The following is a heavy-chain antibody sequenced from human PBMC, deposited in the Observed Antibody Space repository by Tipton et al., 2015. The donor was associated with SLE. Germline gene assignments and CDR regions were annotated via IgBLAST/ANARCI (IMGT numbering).Heavy chain of an antibody. Sequence: LRLSCTVSGGSISSSSYYWGWIRQPAGKGLEWIGRIYTSGSTNYNPSLKSRVTMSVDTSKNQFSLKLSSVTAADTAVHYCARGIDAFDIWGQGTMVTVSS. J-gene: IGHJ3*02. CDR1: GGSISSSSYY. CDR2: IYTSGST. CDR3: ARGIDAFDI. V-gene: IGHV4-61*02.